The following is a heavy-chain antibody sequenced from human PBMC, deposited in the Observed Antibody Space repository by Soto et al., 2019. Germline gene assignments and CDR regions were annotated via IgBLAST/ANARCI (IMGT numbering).Heavy chain of an antibody. CDR2: IYYSGST. V-gene: IGHV4-30-4*01. CDR1: GGSISSGDYY. CDR3: AFSGGNSVYFAY. J-gene: IGHJ4*02. D-gene: IGHD2-21*02. Sequence: QVQLQESGPGLVKPSQTLSLTCTVSGGSISSGDYYWSWIRQPPGKGLEWIGYIYYSGSTYYNPSLKSRVTIPEDTSKNQFSLKLSSVTAADTAVYYCAFSGGNSVYFAYWGQGTLVTVSS.